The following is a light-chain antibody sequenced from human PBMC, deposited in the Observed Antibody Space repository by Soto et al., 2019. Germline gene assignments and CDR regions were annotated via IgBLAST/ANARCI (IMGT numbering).Light chain of an antibody. J-gene: IGKJ2*01. Sequence: EIVVTQAPGTMYLATGERATLSCRASQSVSSSYLAWYQQKPGQAPRLLIYGASSRATGIPDRFSGSGSGTDFALTISRLEPEDFAVYYCQQYGSSYTFGQGTKLEIK. CDR3: QQYGSSYT. CDR1: QSVSSSY. CDR2: GAS. V-gene: IGKV3-20*01.